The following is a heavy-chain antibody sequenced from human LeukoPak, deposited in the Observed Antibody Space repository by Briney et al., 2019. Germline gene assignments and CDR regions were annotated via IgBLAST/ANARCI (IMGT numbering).Heavy chain of an antibody. Sequence: GGSLSLSCAASGFTFSSYAMHWIRQAPGKGLEWVAVISYDGSNKYYADSVKGRFTISRDNSKNTLYLQMNSLRAEDTAVYYCAKGHSSSWLHCDYWGQGTLVTVSS. J-gene: IGHJ4*02. CDR2: ISYDGSNK. CDR3: AKGHSSSWLHCDY. CDR1: GFTFSSYA. V-gene: IGHV3-30*04. D-gene: IGHD6-13*01.